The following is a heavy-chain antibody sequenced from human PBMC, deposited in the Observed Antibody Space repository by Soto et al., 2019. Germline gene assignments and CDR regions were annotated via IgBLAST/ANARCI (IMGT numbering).Heavy chain of an antibody. CDR1: GYTFTSYD. D-gene: IGHD3-3*01. V-gene: IGHV1-8*01. Sequence: ASVKVSCKASGYTFTSYDINWVRQATGQGLEWMGWMNPNSGNTGYAQKFQGRVTMTRNTSISTAYMELSSLRSEDTAVYYCARGAPYYDFWSGYFSPRHYYYYYGMDVWGQGTTVTV. J-gene: IGHJ6*02. CDR2: MNPNSGNT. CDR3: ARGAPYYDFWSGYFSPRHYYYYYGMDV.